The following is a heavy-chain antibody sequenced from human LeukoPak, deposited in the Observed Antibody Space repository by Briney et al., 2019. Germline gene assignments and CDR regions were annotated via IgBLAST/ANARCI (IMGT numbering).Heavy chain of an antibody. Sequence: GGSLRLSCAASGFSFDDYAMHWVRQAPGKGLEWVSGLIRGGGTTHYADSVKGRFTISSDYSTNTLYLQMSSLRPEDTALYYCAKDHCSLNNCYVGPDYWGQGTLVTVSS. V-gene: IGHV3-23*01. CDR2: LIRGGGTT. J-gene: IGHJ4*02. D-gene: IGHD2-2*01. CDR3: AKDHCSLNNCYVGPDY. CDR1: GFSFDDYA.